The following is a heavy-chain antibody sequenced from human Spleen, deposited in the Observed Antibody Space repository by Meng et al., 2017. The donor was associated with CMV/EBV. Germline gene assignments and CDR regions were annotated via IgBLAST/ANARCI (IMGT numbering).Heavy chain of an antibody. CDR1: GYTFSIYY. V-gene: IGHV1-2*02. Sequence: ASVKVSCKASGYTFSIYYVYWVRQAPGQGLEWMGWINPNSGGTNYAQKFQGRVTMTRDTSISTAYMELSRLRSDDTAVYYCARGTRACSSTSCYTSLLYYFDYWGQGTLVTVSS. J-gene: IGHJ4*02. D-gene: IGHD2-2*02. CDR2: INPNSGGT. CDR3: ARGTRACSSTSCYTSLLYYFDY.